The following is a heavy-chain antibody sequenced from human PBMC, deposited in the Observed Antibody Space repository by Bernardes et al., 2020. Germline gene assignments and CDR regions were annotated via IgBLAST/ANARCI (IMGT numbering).Heavy chain of an antibody. Sequence: GGSLRPSCVVSGFSRSQTKHWVRQPPGKGLDWVPGISGGGDRTYYADSVKGRFVISRDDSRNTLFLQMKSLSVEDTATYYCAQDDESQPFAYCGQGTLVTVSS. CDR1: GFSRSQT. CDR3: AQDDESQPFAY. D-gene: IGHD2-2*01. V-gene: IGHV3-23*01. J-gene: IGHJ4*02. CDR2: ISGGGDRT.